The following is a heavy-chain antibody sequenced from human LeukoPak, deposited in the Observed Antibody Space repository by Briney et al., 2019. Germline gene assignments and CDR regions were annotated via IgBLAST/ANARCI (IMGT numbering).Heavy chain of an antibody. D-gene: IGHD6-19*01. Sequence: GGSLRLSCAASGFTFSSHGMHWARQAPGKGLEWVAVIWYDGSNKYYADSVKGRFTISRDNSKNTLYLQMNSLRAEDTAVYYCARTFSPGIAVAGIHYWGQGTLVTVSS. J-gene: IGHJ4*02. CDR1: GFTFSSHG. CDR2: IWYDGSNK. V-gene: IGHV3-33*08. CDR3: ARTFSPGIAVAGIHY.